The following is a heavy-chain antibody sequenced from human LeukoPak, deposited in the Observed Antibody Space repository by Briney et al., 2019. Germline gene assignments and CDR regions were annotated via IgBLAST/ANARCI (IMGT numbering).Heavy chain of an antibody. CDR2: FGGDGGDDT. D-gene: IGHD1-26*01. Sequence: GGSLRLSCVASGFTFRKYDLCWVRQAPGKGLEWVSGFGGDGGDDTYYADSVKGRFTISRDNSKNTLYLQMISLRAEDTAVYYCARDRGSRGELRIGFLIINYFDYWGQGTLVTVSS. CDR1: GFTFRKYD. V-gene: IGHV3-23*01. CDR3: ARDRGSRGELRIGFLIINYFDY. J-gene: IGHJ4*02.